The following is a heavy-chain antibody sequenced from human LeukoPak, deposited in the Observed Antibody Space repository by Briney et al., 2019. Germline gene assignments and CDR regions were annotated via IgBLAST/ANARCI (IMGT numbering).Heavy chain of an antibody. D-gene: IGHD2-15*01. CDR2: MNPNSGNT. CDR1: GYTFTSYD. Sequence: ASVKVSCKASGYTFTSYDINWVRQATGQGLECMGWMNPNSGNTGYAQKFQGRVTMTRNTSISTAYMELSSLRSEDTAVYYCARVAHRGDCYDYWGQGTLVTVSS. CDR3: ARVAHRGDCYDY. J-gene: IGHJ4*02. V-gene: IGHV1-8*01.